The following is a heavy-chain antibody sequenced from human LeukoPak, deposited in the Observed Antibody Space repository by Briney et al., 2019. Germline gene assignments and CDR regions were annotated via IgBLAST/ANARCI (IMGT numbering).Heavy chain of an antibody. Sequence: GESLKISCKGSGYSFTNYWISWVRQMPGKGLEWMGRIDPSDSFTNYSPSFQGHVTISADKSISTAYLQWSSLKASDTAMYYCARILYGDYAVDYWGQGTLVTVSS. D-gene: IGHD4-17*01. CDR3: ARILYGDYAVDY. CDR1: GYSFTNYW. J-gene: IGHJ4*02. V-gene: IGHV5-10-1*01. CDR2: IDPSDSFT.